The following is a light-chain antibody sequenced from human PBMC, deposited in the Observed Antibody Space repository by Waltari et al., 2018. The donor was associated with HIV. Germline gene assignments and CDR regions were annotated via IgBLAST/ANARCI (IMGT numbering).Light chain of an antibody. CDR1: QSVSSS. J-gene: IGKJ1*01. V-gene: IGKV3-15*01. CDR3: QQYNKWPPWT. CDR2: GAS. Sequence: EIVMTQSPATLSVSPGERATLSCRASQSVSSSLAWYQQKPGQAPRLLIYGASTRATGIPARFSGGGSGTEFTLTISSLQSEDFAVYYCQQYNKWPPWTFGQGTKVEIK.